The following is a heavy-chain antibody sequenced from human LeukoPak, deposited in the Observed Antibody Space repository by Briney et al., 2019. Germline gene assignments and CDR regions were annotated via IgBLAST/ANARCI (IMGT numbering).Heavy chain of an antibody. Sequence: PGGSLTLSCVASGFTFNNYAMSWVRQAPGKGLQWVSGISGSGDNTYYADSVKGRFTISRDNSKNTLYVQVNSLGTEDTAAYYCAKGSYYDSSVSFYFDYGGQGPLVTVSS. J-gene: IGHJ4*02. V-gene: IGHV3-23*01. CDR3: AKGSYYDSSVSFYFDY. D-gene: IGHD3-22*01. CDR2: ISGSGDNT. CDR1: GFTFNNYA.